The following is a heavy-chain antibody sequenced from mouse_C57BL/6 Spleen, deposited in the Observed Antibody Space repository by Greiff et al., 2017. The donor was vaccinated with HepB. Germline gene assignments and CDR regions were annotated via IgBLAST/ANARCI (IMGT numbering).Heavy chain of an antibody. CDR1: GYTFTSYW. V-gene: IGHV1S81*02. D-gene: IGHD1-1*01. CDR2: TNPTNGRT. CDR3: ERSKKIVATYCDY. Sequence: QVQLQQPGAELVKAGASVKMSCKASGYTFTSYWMHWVKQRLGQGLEWFAETNPTNGRTYYNEKFKSKATLTVDKSSSTAYMLLSGPTFEDSAVYYCERSKKIVATYCDYWGEGTTLTVSA. J-gene: IGHJ2*01.